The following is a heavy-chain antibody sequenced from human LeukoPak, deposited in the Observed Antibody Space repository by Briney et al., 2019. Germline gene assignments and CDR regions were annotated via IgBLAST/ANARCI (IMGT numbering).Heavy chain of an antibody. D-gene: IGHD2-21*02. J-gene: IGHJ3*02. V-gene: IGHV3-30*02. CDR1: GFTFSSYG. Sequence: AGGSLRLSCAASGFTFSSYGMHWVRQAPGKGLEWVAFIRYDGGNKYYADSVKGRFTISRDNSKNTLYLQMNSLRAEDTAVYYCASGGDYVPLDAFDIWGQGTMVTVSS. CDR2: IRYDGGNK. CDR3: ASGGDYVPLDAFDI.